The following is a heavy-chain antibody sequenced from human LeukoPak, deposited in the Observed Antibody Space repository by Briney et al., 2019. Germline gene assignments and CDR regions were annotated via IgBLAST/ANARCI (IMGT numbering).Heavy chain of an antibody. CDR3: ARDHIPDYYDSSGYKFRRFNWFDP. J-gene: IGHJ5*02. CDR2: IIPIFGTA. Sequence: ASVKVSCKASGGTFSIYSISWVRQAPGQGLEWMGGIIPIFGTANYAQKFQGRVTMTRDMSTSTVYMELSSLRSEDTAVYYCARDHIPDYYDSSGYKFRRFNWFDPWGQGTLVTVSS. CDR1: GGTFSIYS. D-gene: IGHD3-22*01. V-gene: IGHV1-69*05.